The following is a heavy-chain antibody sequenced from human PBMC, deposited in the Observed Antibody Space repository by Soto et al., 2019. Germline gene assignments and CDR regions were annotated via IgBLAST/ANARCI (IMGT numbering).Heavy chain of an antibody. J-gene: IGHJ6*02. CDR1: GYTFTSYG. CDR2: ISAYNGNT. Sequence: ASVKVSCNASGYTFTSYGISWVRQAPGQGLEWMGWISAYNGNTNYAQKLQGRVTMTTDTSTSTAYMEVRSLRSDDTAVYYCARDDKYXYGSGSYLSYYYYGRDVWGQGTTVTVSS. CDR3: ARDDKYXYGSGSYLSYYYYGRDV. D-gene: IGHD3-10*01. V-gene: IGHV1-18*01.